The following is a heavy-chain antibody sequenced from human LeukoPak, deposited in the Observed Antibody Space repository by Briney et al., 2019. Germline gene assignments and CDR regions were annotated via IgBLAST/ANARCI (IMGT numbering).Heavy chain of an antibody. J-gene: IGHJ4*02. CDR1: KFTFSSYA. CDR2: ISESGGTT. V-gene: IGHV3-23*01. Sequence: GGSLRLSCAASKFTFSSYAMSWVRQAPGKGLEWVSAISESGGTTYYADSVKGRFTISRDNSKNTLYLQMSSLRAEDTAVYYCAKALNKLGYCSGGSCYWIDYWGQGTLVTVSS. CDR3: AKALNKLGYCSGGSCYWIDY. D-gene: IGHD2-15*01.